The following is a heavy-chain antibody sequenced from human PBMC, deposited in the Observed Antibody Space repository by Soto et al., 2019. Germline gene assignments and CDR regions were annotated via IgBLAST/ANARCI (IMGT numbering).Heavy chain of an antibody. Sequence: QVQLVESGGGVVQPGRSLRLSCAASGFTFSSCGMHWVRQAPGKGLEWVAVISYDGSNKYYADSVKGRFTISRDNSNNTLYLQMNSLRAEDTAVVYCARERSAAGDAWFDPWGQGTLVTVSS. CDR1: GFTFSSCG. CDR3: ARERSAAGDAWFDP. V-gene: IGHV3-30*03. J-gene: IGHJ5*02. CDR2: ISYDGSNK. D-gene: IGHD6-13*01.